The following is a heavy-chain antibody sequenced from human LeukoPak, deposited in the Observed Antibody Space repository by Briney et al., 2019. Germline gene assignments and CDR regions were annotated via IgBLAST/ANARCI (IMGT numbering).Heavy chain of an antibody. CDR1: GYSVSSGYY. J-gene: IGHJ3*02. Sequence: PSETLSLTCTVSGYSVSSGYYWGWIRQPPGKGLEWIGSIYHSGSTYYNPSLKSRVTISVDTSKNQFSLKLSSVTAADTAVYYCAASGLLHAFDIWGQGTMVTVSS. CDR3: AASGLLHAFDI. D-gene: IGHD3-10*01. CDR2: IYHSGST. V-gene: IGHV4-38-2*02.